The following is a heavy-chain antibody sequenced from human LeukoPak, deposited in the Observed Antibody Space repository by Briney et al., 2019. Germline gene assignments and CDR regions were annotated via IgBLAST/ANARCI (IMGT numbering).Heavy chain of an antibody. J-gene: IGHJ3*02. Sequence: GGSLRLSCAASGITFRNYGFHWVRQAPGKGLEWVAIIWYDGSNEYYAGSVRGRFTISRDNSKNTLYLQMNSLRAEDTAVYYCAKDLFTMIVVSAAAFDIWGQGTMVTVSS. CDR1: GITFRNYG. CDR2: IWYDGSNE. D-gene: IGHD3-22*01. V-gene: IGHV3-33*06. CDR3: AKDLFTMIVVSAAAFDI.